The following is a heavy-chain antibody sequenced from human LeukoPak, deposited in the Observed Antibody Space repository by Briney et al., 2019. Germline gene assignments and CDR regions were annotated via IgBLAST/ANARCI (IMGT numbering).Heavy chain of an antibody. CDR3: AREGGRHRFDP. CDR1: GFSFSSYA. V-gene: IGHV3-30*04. D-gene: IGHD3-16*01. J-gene: IGHJ5*02. CDR2: ISYDASGQ. Sequence: PGGSLRLSCAASGFSFSSYAMHWVRQAPGKGLEWVTVISYDASGQNYADSVKGRFTISRDNSKSTLDLQMNSLRPEDTAVYYCAREGGRHRFDPWGQGTLVTVSS.